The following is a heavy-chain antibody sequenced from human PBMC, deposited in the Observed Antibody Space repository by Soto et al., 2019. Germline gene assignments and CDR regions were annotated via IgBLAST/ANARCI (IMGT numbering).Heavy chain of an antibody. CDR3: ARDPCFGGGTMWYYFEF. V-gene: IGHV3-30*04. J-gene: IGHJ4*02. CDR2: ISKDGGGK. Sequence: QVQLVESGGGVVQPWRSLRLSCAASGFTFTTYALHWVRLAPGKGLVWVAFISKDGGGKYYAASVKGRCTISRDNSKNTLYLQMNRLSSEETAVYYCARDPCFGGGTMWYYFEFWGQGTLVTVSS. D-gene: IGHD3-3*01. CDR1: GFTFTTYA.